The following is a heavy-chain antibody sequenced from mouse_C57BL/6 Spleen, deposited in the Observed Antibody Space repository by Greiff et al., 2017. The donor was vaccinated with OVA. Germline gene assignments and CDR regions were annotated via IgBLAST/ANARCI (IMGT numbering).Heavy chain of an antibody. J-gene: IGHJ2*01. CDR1: GFTFSSYA. V-gene: IGHV5-9-1*02. D-gene: IGHD3-3*01. CDR3: TREGTGRDYFDD. Sequence: EVMLVESGEGLVKPGGSLKLSCAASGFTFSSYAMSWVRQTPEKRLEWVAYISSGGDYIYYADTVKGRFTISRDNARNTLYLQMSSLKSEDTAMYYCTREGTGRDYFDDWGQGTTLTVSS. CDR2: ISSGGDYI.